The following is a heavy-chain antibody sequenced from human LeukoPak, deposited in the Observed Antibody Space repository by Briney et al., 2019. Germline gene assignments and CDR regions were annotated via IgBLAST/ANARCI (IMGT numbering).Heavy chain of an antibody. Sequence: ASVKVSCKASGGTFSSYAISWVRQAPGQGLEWMGGIIPIFGTANYAQKFQGRVTITTDESTSTAYMELSSLRSEDTAVYYCGGTYCYDSSGYLPDYWGQGTLVTVSS. CDR2: IIPIFGTA. CDR3: GGTYCYDSSGYLPDY. D-gene: IGHD3-22*01. CDR1: GGTFSSYA. J-gene: IGHJ4*02. V-gene: IGHV1-69*05.